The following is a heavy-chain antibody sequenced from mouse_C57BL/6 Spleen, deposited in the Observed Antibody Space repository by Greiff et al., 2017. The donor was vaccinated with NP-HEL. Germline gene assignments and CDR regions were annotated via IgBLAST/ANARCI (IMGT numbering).Heavy chain of an antibody. CDR3: ARSTVVATPYAMDY. J-gene: IGHJ4*01. D-gene: IGHD1-1*01. Sequence: VQLVESGPGLVQPSQSLSITCTVSGFSLTSYGVHWVRQSPGKGLEWLGVIWSGGSTDYNAAFISRLSISKDNSKSQVFFKMNSLQADDTAIYYCARSTVVATPYAMDYWGQGTSVTVSS. CDR2: IWSGGST. V-gene: IGHV2-2*01. CDR1: GFSLTSYG.